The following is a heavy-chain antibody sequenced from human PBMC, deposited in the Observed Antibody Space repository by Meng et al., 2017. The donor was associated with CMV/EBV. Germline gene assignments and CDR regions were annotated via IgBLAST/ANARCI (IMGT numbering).Heavy chain of an antibody. V-gene: IGHV3-74*01. D-gene: IGHD2-15*01. J-gene: IGHJ3*02. CDR2: IDSDGSVS. CDR1: GFTFSTSW. CDR3: ASARGVVRYAFDI. Sequence: GGSLRLSCAASGFTFSTSWMHWVRQAPGKGLVWVARIDSDGSVSTYADSVKGRFTISRDNAKNTLYLQMNSLRAEDTAVYYCASARGVVRYAFDIWGQGTVVT.